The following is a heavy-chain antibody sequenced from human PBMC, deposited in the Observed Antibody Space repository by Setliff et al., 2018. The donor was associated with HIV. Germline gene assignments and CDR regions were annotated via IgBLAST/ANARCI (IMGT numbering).Heavy chain of an antibody. CDR2: IYPGDSDT. CDR1: GYSFTSYW. Sequence: PGESLKISCKGSGYSFTSYWIAWVRQMPGKGLEWMGIIYPGDSDTRYSPSFQGQVTISADKSISTAYLQWSSLKASDTAIYYCARHLSGNFWSDFDAFDIWGQGTVVTVSS. J-gene: IGHJ3*02. D-gene: IGHD3-3*01. CDR3: ARHLSGNFWSDFDAFDI. V-gene: IGHV5-51*01.